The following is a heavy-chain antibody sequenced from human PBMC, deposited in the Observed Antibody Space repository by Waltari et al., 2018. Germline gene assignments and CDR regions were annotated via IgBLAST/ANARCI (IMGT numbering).Heavy chain of an antibody. V-gene: IGHV3-48*01. CDR2: ISSSSSTI. D-gene: IGHD5-12*01. CDR3: ARDRSGYSP. Sequence: EVQLVESGGGLVQPGGSLRLSCAASGFTFSSYSMNWVGQAPGKGLEWVSYISSSSSTIYYADSVKGRFTISRDNAKNALYLQMNSLRAEDTAVYYCARDRSGYSPWGQGTLVTVSS. J-gene: IGHJ4*02. CDR1: GFTFSSYS.